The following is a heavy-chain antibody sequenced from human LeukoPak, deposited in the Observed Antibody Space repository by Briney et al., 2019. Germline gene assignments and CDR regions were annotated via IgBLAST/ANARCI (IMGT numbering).Heavy chain of an antibody. CDR3: TTVRRWEPDY. CDR2: LKSKSDGGTA. D-gene: IGHD1-26*01. V-gene: IGHV3-15*01. CDR1: EFTLSNAW. Sequence: PGGSLRLSCAASEFTLSNAWMTWVRQAPGKGLEWVGRLKSKSDGGTADYAAPVKGRFTISRDDSGNTLDLQMNSLKTEDTAVYYCTTVRRWEPDYWGQGTLVTVSS. J-gene: IGHJ4*02.